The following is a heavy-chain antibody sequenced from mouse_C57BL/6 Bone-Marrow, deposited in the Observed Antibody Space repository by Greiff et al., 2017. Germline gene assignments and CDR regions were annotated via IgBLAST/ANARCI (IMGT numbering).Heavy chain of an antibody. CDR2: IRSKSNNYAT. Sequence: GGGLVQPKGSLNLSCEASGFSFNTYALNWVRQAQGKGLEWVARIRSKSNNYATYYADSVKDRYTISRDDSASMLSLQMNNLKTEDTALYYCAGHEYDSRSYVGAKDYWGQGTAVTVSS. D-gene: IGHD1-1*01. CDR3: AGHEYDSRSYVGAKDY. CDR1: GFSFNTYA. J-gene: IGHJ4*01. V-gene: IGHV10-1*01.